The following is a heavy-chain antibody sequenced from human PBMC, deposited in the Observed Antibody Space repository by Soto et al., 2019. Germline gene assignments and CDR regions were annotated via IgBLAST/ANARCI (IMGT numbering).Heavy chain of an antibody. CDR1: GGTFSSYT. V-gene: IGHV1-69*01. J-gene: IGHJ4*02. Sequence: QLQLVQSGAEVREPGSSVKVSCKASGGTFSSYTVIWVRQAPGQGLEWMGGITPTLNIAKYAEKFQGRVTITADESTSTVNMHLSSLRSEDTAVYFCARGYYSGSNPSSFDYWGQGTQFAVSS. CDR2: ITPTLNIA. CDR3: ARGYYSGSNPSSFDY. D-gene: IGHD1-26*01.